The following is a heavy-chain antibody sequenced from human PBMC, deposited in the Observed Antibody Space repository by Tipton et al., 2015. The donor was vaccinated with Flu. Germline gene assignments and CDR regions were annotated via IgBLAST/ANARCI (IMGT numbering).Heavy chain of an antibody. CDR2: ILGNGNT. CDR3: ARHHSAAPGKPLDY. D-gene: IGHD1-14*01. CDR1: GASLSGGGYY. V-gene: IGHV4-31*03. Sequence: TLSLTCTVSGASLSGGGYYWSWIRQYPGKGLEWIGHILGNGNTFYKPSLKSRFTLSLDTSKTQFSLNVDSVTAADTAVYYCARHHSAAPGKPLDYWGQGTLVTISS. J-gene: IGHJ4*02.